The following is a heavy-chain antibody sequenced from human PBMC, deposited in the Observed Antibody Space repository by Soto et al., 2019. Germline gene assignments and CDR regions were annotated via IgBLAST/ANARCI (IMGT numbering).Heavy chain of an antibody. J-gene: IGHJ4*02. CDR2: ISPKSGGT. V-gene: IGHV1-2*02. D-gene: IGHD2-21*01. CDR3: ARPPGYISDWYYFDL. Sequence: ASVKVSCKASGYSFIDYYIHWVRQAPGQGFEWMGRISPKSGGTNYAQKFEGRVTMTWDTSLNTAYMELSSLISDDTAVYYCARPPGYISDWYYFDLWGQGTLVTVSS. CDR1: GYSFIDYY.